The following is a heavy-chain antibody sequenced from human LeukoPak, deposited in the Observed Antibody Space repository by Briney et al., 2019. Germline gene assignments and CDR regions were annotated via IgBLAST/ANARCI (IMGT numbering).Heavy chain of an antibody. J-gene: IGHJ4*02. D-gene: IGHD2-15*01. CDR3: ARPYCSGGSCYSDFDY. CDR1: GYTFTSYD. Sequence: ASVKVSCKASGYTFTSYDINWVRQATGQGLEWMGWMNPNSGNTGYAQKFQGRVTMTRNTSISTAYMELSSLRSEDTAVYYCARPYCSGGSCYSDFDYWDQGTLVTVSS. CDR2: MNPNSGNT. V-gene: IGHV1-8*01.